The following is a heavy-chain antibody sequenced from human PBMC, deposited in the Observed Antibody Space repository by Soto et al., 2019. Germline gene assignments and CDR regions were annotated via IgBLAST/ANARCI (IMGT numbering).Heavy chain of an antibody. Sequence: GASVKVSCKASGYTFTSYYMHWVRQAPGQGLEWMGIIDPSGGSTSYAQKFQGRVTMTRDTSTSTVYMELSSLRSEDTAVYYCARDRSGIVVVVAATQVPWFDPWGQGTLVTVSS. J-gene: IGHJ5*02. CDR3: ARDRSGIVVVVAATQVPWFDP. V-gene: IGHV1-46*01. CDR1: GYTFTSYY. D-gene: IGHD2-15*01. CDR2: IDPSGGST.